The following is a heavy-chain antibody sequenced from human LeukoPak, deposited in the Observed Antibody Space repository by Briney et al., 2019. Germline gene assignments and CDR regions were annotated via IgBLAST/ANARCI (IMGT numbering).Heavy chain of an antibody. CDR3: ARDRSWDTQGYSYGPTFDY. CDR1: GGTFSSYA. Sequence: ASVKVSCKASGGTFSSYAISWVRQAPGQGPEWMGGIIPIFGTANYAQKFQGRVTITADESTSTAYMELSSLRSEDTAVYYCARDRSWDTQGYSYGPTFDYWGQGTLVTVSS. D-gene: IGHD5-18*01. CDR2: IIPIFGTA. J-gene: IGHJ4*02. V-gene: IGHV1-69*01.